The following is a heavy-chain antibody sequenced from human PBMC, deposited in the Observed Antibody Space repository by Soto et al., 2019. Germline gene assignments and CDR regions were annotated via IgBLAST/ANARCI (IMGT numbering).Heavy chain of an antibody. CDR3: ARVSAGYWYFDL. CDR1: GGSISSYY. Sequence: SDTLSLTCTVSGGSISSYYWSWIRQPPGKGLEWIGYIYYSGSTNYNPSLKSRVTISVDTSKNQFSLKLSSVTAADTAVYYCARVSAGYWYFDLWGRGTLVTVSS. CDR2: IYYSGST. J-gene: IGHJ2*01. D-gene: IGHD6-19*01. V-gene: IGHV4-59*01.